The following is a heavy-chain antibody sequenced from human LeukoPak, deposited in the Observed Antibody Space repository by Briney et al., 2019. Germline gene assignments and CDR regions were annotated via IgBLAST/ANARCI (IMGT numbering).Heavy chain of an antibody. CDR3: ARGSSGSGSYYIGFYYYYYGMVV. V-gene: IGHV1-2*02. CDR2: INPNSGGT. D-gene: IGHD3-10*01. J-gene: IGHJ6*04. Sequence: ASVRDSCKASGYTFTGYYMHWVRRAPGQGLEWMGWINPNSGGTNYAQKFQGRVTMTRDTSISTAYMELSRLRSDDTAVYYCARGSSGSGSYYIGFYYYYYGMVVRGERTPVTVSS. CDR1: GYTFTGYY.